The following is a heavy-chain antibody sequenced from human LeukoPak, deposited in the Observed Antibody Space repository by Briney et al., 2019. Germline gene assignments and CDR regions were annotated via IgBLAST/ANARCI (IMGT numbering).Heavy chain of an antibody. CDR2: ISSSSSYI. CDR3: AREGGGYSMVATYYFDY. J-gene: IGHJ4*02. V-gene: IGHV3-21*01. CDR1: GFTFSSYS. D-gene: IGHD5-12*01. Sequence: GGSLRLSCAASGFTFSSYSMNWVRQAPGKGLEWVSSISSSSSYIYYADSVKGRFTISRDNAKNSLYPQMNSLRAEDTAVYYCAREGGGYSMVATYYFDYWGQGTLVTVSS.